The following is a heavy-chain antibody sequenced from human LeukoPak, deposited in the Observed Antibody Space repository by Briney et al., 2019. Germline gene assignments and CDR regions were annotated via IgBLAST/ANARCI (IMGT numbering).Heavy chain of an antibody. CDR1: GFTFSNYG. J-gene: IGHJ4*02. Sequence: GGSLRLSCAASGFTFSNYGMNWVRQAPEKGLEWVSALSSSGGSTYYADSVKGRFTISRDNSKNTLYLQMNSLRAEDTAVYYCAISGYSYGFDYWGQGTLVTVSS. CDR3: AISGYSYGFDY. V-gene: IGHV3-23*01. D-gene: IGHD5-18*01. CDR2: LSSSGGST.